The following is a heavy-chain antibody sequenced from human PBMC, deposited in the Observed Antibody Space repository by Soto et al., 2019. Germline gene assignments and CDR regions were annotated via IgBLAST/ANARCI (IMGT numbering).Heavy chain of an antibody. D-gene: IGHD3-22*01. CDR3: ARHRFNYYDNTVYYYFDY. V-gene: IGHV1-18*04. CDR1: GYSFTNYG. J-gene: IGHJ4*02. CDR2: ISGHNGDT. Sequence: ASVNFSCKASGYSFTNYGISSVRQDTGQGPEWMGWISGHNGDTNHPQSLQGRGTMTTDTSRNTAYMELRSLRSDDTAVYYCARHRFNYYDNTVYYYFDYWGQGTLVTVSS.